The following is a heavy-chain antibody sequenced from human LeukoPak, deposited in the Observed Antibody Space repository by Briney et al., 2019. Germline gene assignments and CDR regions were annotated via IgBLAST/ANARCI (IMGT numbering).Heavy chain of an antibody. CDR1: GFTFSSNY. CDR2: IYGGGTT. D-gene: IGHD6-13*01. J-gene: IGHJ4*02. V-gene: IGHV3-53*01. Sequence: GGSLRLSCAASGFTFSSNYMSWVRQAPGKGLEWVSVIYGGGTTYYSDSVKGRFTISRDNFKHTLFLQMNSLRAEDTAVYYCARGPGYISGWYYFDYWGQGTLVTVSS. CDR3: ARGPGYISGWYYFDY.